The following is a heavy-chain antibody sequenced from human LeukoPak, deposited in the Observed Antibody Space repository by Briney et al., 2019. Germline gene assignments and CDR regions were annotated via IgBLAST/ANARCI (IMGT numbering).Heavy chain of an antibody. J-gene: IGHJ3*02. D-gene: IGHD4-11*01. CDR3: ARGSNDAFDI. Sequence: GGSLRLSCAASGFTVSSNYMSRVRQAPGKGLEWVSVLYRGGSTYNADSVKGRFTISRDNSKNTLYLQMNSLRAEDTAVYYCARGSNDAFDIWGQGTVVTVSS. CDR1: GFTVSSNY. CDR2: LYRGGST. V-gene: IGHV3-66*01.